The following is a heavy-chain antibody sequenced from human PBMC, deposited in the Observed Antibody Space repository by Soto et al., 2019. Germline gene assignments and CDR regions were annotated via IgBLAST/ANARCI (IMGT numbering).Heavy chain of an antibody. CDR2: MRPNNGNT. J-gene: IGHJ4*02. D-gene: IGHD3-9*01. CDR3: ASWAGYSK. Sequence: QMQLVQSGAGVKKPGASVKVSCKASGYTFTNYDINWVRQATGQGLEWMGWMRPNNGNTGYAQKFQGRVTMTRNTSISTDYMELSSLRSDDTAVYYCASWAGYSKWGQGTLVTVSA. V-gene: IGHV1-8*01. CDR1: GYTFTNYD.